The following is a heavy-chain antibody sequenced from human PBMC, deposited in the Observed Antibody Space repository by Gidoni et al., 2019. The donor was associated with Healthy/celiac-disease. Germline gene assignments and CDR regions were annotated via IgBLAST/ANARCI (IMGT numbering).Heavy chain of an antibody. J-gene: IGHJ4*02. CDR3: AKAGGAWAYCGGDCYTHFDY. Sequence: EVRLLESGGGLVQPGGSLRLSCAASGFPFSSHAMSGVRPAPGKGLEWVSAISGSGGSTYYADSVKGRFTISRDNSKNTLYLQMNSLRAEDTAVYYCAKAGGAWAYCGGDCYTHFDYWGQGTLVTVSS. CDR2: ISGSGGST. CDR1: GFPFSSHA. V-gene: IGHV3-23*01. D-gene: IGHD2-21*02.